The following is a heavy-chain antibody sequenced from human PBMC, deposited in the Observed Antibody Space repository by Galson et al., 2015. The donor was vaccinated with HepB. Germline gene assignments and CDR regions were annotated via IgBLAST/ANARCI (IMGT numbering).Heavy chain of an antibody. D-gene: IGHD6-19*01. CDR3: AKDHRSGWYKGTGYFDY. V-gene: IGHV3-30*02. J-gene: IGHJ4*02. Sequence: SLRLSCAASGFTFSSYGMHWVRQAPGKGLEWVAFIRYDGSNKYYADSVKGRFTISRDNSKNTLYLQMNSLRAEDTAVYYCAKDHRSGWYKGTGYFDYWGQGTLVTVSS. CDR1: GFTFSSYG. CDR2: IRYDGSNK.